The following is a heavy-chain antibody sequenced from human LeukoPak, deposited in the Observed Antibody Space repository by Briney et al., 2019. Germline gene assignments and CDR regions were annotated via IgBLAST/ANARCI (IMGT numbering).Heavy chain of an antibody. CDR1: GFTVVTRS. V-gene: IGHV3-23*01. Sequence: GGSLRLSWAASGFTVVTRSMTSVRQAAGKCLESVSCVGGSGHETIYSDCVKGRFTISRDKCKASAYLQTNNLKDEDTALYFCVKTQRIMAPRFVARTQVMVTSPLEDWGQGTLVAASS. CDR3: VKTQRIMAPRFVARTQVMVTSPLED. J-gene: IGHJ4*02. CDR2: VGGSGHET. D-gene: IGHD2-21*02.